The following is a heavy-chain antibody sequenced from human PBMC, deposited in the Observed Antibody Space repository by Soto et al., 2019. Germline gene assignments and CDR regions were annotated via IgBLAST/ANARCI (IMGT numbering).Heavy chain of an antibody. CDR1: GGTFSSYA. D-gene: IGHD6-19*01. CDR3: ASAQGIAVAGLHYYYYYGMDV. CDR2: IIPIFGTA. V-gene: IGHV1-69*13. Sequence: RASVKVSCKASGGTFSSYAISWVRQAPGQGLEWMGGIIPIFGTANYAQKFQGRVTITADESTSTAYMELSSLRSEDTAVYYCASAQGIAVAGLHYYYYYGMDVWGQGTTVTVSS. J-gene: IGHJ6*02.